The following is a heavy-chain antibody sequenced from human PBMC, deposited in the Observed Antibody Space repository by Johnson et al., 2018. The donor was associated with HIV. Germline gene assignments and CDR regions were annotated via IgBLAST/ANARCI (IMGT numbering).Heavy chain of an antibody. CDR2: INSDGSSP. CDR3: ARDYDSSGGLAFDI. V-gene: IGHV3-74*01. D-gene: IGHD3-22*01. J-gene: IGHJ3*02. Sequence: VQLVESGGGLVKPGGSLRLSCAASGFTFSNYWMHWVRQAPGKGLVWVSRINSDGSSPSYADSVKGRFTISRDNSKNTLYLQMNSRRAEDTAVYYCARDYDSSGGLAFDIWGQGTMVTVSS. CDR1: GFTFSNYW.